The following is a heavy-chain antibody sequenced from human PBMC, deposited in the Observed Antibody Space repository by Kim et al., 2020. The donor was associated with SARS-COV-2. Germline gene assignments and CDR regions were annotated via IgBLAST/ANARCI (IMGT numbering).Heavy chain of an antibody. CDR2: MYAGGGT. CDR3: VRESIVAADS. CDR1: GFTVSTTY. V-gene: IGHV3-53*01. J-gene: IGHJ4*02. Sequence: GGSLRLSCAASGFTVSTTYMSWIRQAPGKGLEWVSAMYAGGGTNYADSVKGRFTVSRDTSQNTLYLQMNSLRVEDTAVYYCVRESIVAADSWGQGTLVTVSS. D-gene: IGHD6-6*01.